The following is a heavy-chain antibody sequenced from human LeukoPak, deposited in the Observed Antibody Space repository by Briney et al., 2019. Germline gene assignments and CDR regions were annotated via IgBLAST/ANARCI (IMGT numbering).Heavy chain of an antibody. D-gene: IGHD3-3*01. V-gene: IGHV4-34*01. CDR2: INHSGST. CDR3: ARAPYTYDFWSGYYYYP. J-gene: IGHJ5*02. Sequence: VXXGSFXGYYXXWIRQPPGKGLEXIXEINHSGSTNYNPSLTSRVTISVDTSKNQFSLKLSSVTAADTAVYYCARAPYTYDFWSGYYYYPWGQGTLVTVSS. CDR1: XGSFXGYY.